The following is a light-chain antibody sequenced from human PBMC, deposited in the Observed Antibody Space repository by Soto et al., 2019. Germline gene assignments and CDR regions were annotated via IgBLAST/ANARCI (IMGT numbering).Light chain of an antibody. CDR3: QQYYSSPLT. J-gene: IGKJ1*01. Sequence: EIVLTQSPGTLSLSPGEGATLSCGSSLTISNNFIAWYQQRAGQAPRLVIYGASTRATGIPDRFSASGSGTDFTLTISRLEPEDFAVYFCQQYYSSPLTFGQGTKVDIK. CDR2: GAS. V-gene: IGKV3-20*01. CDR1: LTISNNF.